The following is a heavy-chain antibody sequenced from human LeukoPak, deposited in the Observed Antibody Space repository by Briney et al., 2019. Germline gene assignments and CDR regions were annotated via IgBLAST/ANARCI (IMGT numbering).Heavy chain of an antibody. J-gene: IGHJ4*02. CDR2: TIPIFGTA. V-gene: IGHV1-69*13. D-gene: IGHD1-26*01. CDR1: GGTFSSYA. CDR3: ARGGSGSYFPTVDPVDY. Sequence: VASVTVSCKASGGTFSSYAISWVRQAPGQGLEWMGGTIPIFGTANYAQKFQGRVTITADESTSTAYMELSSLRSEDTAVYYCARGGSGSYFPTVDPVDYWGQGTLVTVSS.